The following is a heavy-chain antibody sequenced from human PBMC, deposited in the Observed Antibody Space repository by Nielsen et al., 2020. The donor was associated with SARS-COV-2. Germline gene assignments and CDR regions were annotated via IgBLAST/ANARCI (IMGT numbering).Heavy chain of an antibody. J-gene: IGHJ4*02. CDR2: IYYSGST. D-gene: IGHD6-19*01. CDR1: GGSISSGGYY. V-gene: IGHV4-31*03. Sequence: SETLSLTCTVSGGSISSGGYYWSWIRQHPGKGLEWIGYIYYSGSTYYNPSLKSRVTISVDTSKNQFSLKLSSVTAADTAVYYCARHLSSGWKYGPSPENDYWGQGTLVTVSS. CDR3: ARHLSSGWKYGPSPENDY.